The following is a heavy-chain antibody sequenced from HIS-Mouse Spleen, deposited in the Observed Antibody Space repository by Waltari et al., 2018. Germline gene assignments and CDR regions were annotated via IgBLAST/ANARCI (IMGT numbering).Heavy chain of an antibody. CDR2: IYYSGST. V-gene: IGHV4-39*07. CDR3: AREIPYSSSWYDWYFDL. CDR1: GGSISSSSYY. D-gene: IGHD6-13*01. Sequence: QLQLQESVPGLVKPSETLSLTCPVSGGSISSSSYYWGWIRQPPGKGLEWIGSIYYSGSTYYNPSLKSRVTISVDTSKNQFSLKLSSVTAADTAVYYCAREIPYSSSWYDWYFDLWGRGTLVTVSS. J-gene: IGHJ2*01.